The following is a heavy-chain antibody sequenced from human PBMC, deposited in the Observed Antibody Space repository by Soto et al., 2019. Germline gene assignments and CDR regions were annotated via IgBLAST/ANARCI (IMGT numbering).Heavy chain of an antibody. Sequence: QVQLVESGGGVVQPGRSLRLSCAASGFTFSSYGMHWVRQAPGKGLEWVAVIWYDGSNKYYADSVKGRFTISRDNSKNTLYLQMNSLRAEDTAVYYCAREFGIAVAGWFDYWGQGTLVTVSS. D-gene: IGHD6-19*01. V-gene: IGHV3-33*01. CDR3: AREFGIAVAGWFDY. CDR1: GFTFSSYG. CDR2: IWYDGSNK. J-gene: IGHJ4*02.